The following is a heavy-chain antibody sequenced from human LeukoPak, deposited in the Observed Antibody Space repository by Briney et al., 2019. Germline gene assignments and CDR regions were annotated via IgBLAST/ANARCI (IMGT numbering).Heavy chain of an antibody. CDR3: ARWGVNHYYHSRWFDP. CDR1: GYSFTSYW. J-gene: IGHJ5*02. CDR2: IYPGDSDT. D-gene: IGHD3-22*01. Sequence: GESLKISCKGSGYSFTSYWIGWVRQMPGKGLEWMGIIYPGDSDTRYSPSFQGQVTISADKSISTAYLQWSSLKASDTAMYYCARWGVNHYYHSRWFDPWGQGTLVTVSS. V-gene: IGHV5-51*01.